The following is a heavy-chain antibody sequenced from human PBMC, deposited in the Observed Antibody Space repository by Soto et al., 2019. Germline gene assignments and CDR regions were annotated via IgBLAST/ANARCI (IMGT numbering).Heavy chain of an antibody. CDR3: ERLPPPHVGLAAAGAL. V-gene: IGHV3-23*01. Sequence: TGGSLRLSWAASGFTFSRYAMSLVRLVLRKGMEWVSAISGSGGSTYYADSVKGRFTISRDNSKNTLYLQMNSLRAEDTAVYYCERLPPPHVGLAAAGALWGQGTLVTVSS. CDR2: ISGSGGST. D-gene: IGHD6-13*01. CDR1: GFTFSRYA. J-gene: IGHJ4*02.